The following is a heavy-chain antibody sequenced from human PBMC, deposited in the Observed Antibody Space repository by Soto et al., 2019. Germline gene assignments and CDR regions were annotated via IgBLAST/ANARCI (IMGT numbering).Heavy chain of an antibody. CDR2: ISSSGSTI. CDR3: ARDPYDFWSGYSNYGMDV. J-gene: IGHJ6*02. V-gene: IGHV3-48*03. CDR1: GFTFSSYE. D-gene: IGHD3-3*01. Sequence: EVQLVESGGGLVQPGGSLRLSCAASGFTFSSYEMNWVRQAPGKGLEWVSYISSSGSTIYYADSVKGRFTISRDNAKNSLYLQMNSLRAEDTAVYYCARDPYDFWSGYSNYGMDVWGQGTTDTVSS.